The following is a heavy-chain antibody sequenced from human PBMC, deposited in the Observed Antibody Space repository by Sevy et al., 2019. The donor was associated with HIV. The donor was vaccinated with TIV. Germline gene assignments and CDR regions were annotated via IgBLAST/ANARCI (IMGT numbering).Heavy chain of an antibody. CDR2: ISYDGSNK. Sequence: GGSLRLSCAASGFTFSSYAMHWVRQAPGKGLEWVAVISYDGSNKYYADSVKGRFTISRDNSKNTLYLQMNSLRVEDTAVYYCARVKKGGDYDSSGYPDYWGQGTLVTVSS. CDR1: GFTFSSYA. V-gene: IGHV3-30-3*01. J-gene: IGHJ4*02. CDR3: ARVKKGGDYDSSGYPDY. D-gene: IGHD3-22*01.